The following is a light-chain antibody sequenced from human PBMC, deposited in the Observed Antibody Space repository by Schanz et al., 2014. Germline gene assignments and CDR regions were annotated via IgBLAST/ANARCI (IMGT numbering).Light chain of an antibody. CDR3: QQRYSTPRT. CDR2: AAS. V-gene: IGKV1-39*01. J-gene: IGKJ1*01. Sequence: IQMTQSPSSLSASVGDRVIITCRASQDIRNALGWFQQKPGKAPNLLIYAASSLQSGVPSRFSGSGSGTDFTLVISGLQPEDFATYYCQQRYSTPRTFGQGTKVEIK. CDR1: QDIRNA.